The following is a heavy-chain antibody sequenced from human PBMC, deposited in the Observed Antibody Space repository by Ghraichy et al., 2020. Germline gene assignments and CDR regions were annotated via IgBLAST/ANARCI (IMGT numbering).Heavy chain of an antibody. V-gene: IGHV4-61*01. CDR1: GGSVSSVTNF. D-gene: IGHD5-18*01. CDR3: ARGIQTDYYYYGMDV. CDR2: IYYTGIT. Sequence: SQTLSLTCTVSGGSVSSVTNFWSWIRQPPGKGLEWIGYIYYTGITNYNPSLKSRVTISVDTSKNQFSLKVTSVTAADTAVYYCARGIQTDYYYYGMDVWGQGTTVTVSS. J-gene: IGHJ6*02.